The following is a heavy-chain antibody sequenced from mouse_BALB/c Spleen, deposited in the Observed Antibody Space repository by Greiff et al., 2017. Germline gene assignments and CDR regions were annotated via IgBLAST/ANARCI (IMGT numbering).Heavy chain of an antibody. CDR1: GFSLTSYG. V-gene: IGHV2-9*02. CDR3: ARDGSTMITTEAMDY. CDR2: IWAGGST. J-gene: IGHJ4*01. Sequence: VKLMESGPGLVAPLQSLSITCTVSGFSLTSYGVHWVRQPPGKGLEWLGVIWAGGSTNYNSALMSRLSISKDNSKSQVFLKMNSLQTDDTAMYYCARDGSTMITTEAMDYWGQGTSVTVSS. D-gene: IGHD2-4*01.